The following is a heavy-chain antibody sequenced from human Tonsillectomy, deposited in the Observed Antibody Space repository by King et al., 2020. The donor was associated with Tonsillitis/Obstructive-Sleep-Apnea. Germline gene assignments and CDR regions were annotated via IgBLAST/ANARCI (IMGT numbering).Heavy chain of an antibody. CDR3: ARGPLMGSSADYYYYYKDV. V-gene: IGHV4-34*01. J-gene: IGHJ6*03. CDR2: INHSGST. CDR1: GGSFSGYY. D-gene: IGHD6-6*01. Sequence: VQLQQWGAGLLRPSETLSLTCAVCGGSFSGYYWSWIRQPPGKGLEWIGEINHSGSTNCNPSLKSRVTISVDTSKNQFSLKLSSVTAADTAVYYCARGPLMGSSADYYYYYKDVWGQGTTVTVSS.